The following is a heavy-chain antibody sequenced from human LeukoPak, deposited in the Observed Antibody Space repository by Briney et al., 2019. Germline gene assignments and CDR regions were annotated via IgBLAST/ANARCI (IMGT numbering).Heavy chain of an antibody. V-gene: IGHV4-34*01. CDR3: ARDNVVDATSGIDY. Sequence: PSETLSLTCAVYGGSFSGYYWSWIRQPPGKGLEWIGEINHSGSTNYNPSLKSRVTISVDTSKNQFSLKLSSVTAADTAVYFCARDNVVDATSGIDYWGHGTLVTVSS. CDR1: GGSFSGYY. CDR2: INHSGST. J-gene: IGHJ4*03. D-gene: IGHD2-21*01.